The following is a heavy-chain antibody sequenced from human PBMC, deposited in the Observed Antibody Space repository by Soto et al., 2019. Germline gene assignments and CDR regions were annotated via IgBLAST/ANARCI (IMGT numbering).Heavy chain of an antibody. V-gene: IGHV3-7*05. CDR3: ARDASFLEWLLQNYYYYGMDV. Sequence: GGSLRLSCAASGFTFSSYWMSWVRQAPGKGLEWVANIKQDGSEKYYVDSVKGRFTISRDNAKNSLYLQMNSLRAEDTAVYYCARDASFLEWLLQNYYYYGMDVWGQGTTVTVSS. D-gene: IGHD3-3*02. CDR2: IKQDGSEK. CDR1: GFTFSSYW. J-gene: IGHJ6*02.